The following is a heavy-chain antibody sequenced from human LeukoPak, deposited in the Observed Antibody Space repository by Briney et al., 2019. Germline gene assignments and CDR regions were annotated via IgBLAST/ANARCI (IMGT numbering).Heavy chain of an antibody. V-gene: IGHV1-69*01. CDR2: IIPIFGTA. CDR3: ASIRNMVRGVITHDY. CDR1: GGTFTNCS. J-gene: IGHJ4*02. Sequence: SVRVSCKASGGTFTNCSFHWVRQAPGQGLEWMGGIIPIFGTANYAQKFQGRVTITADESTSTAYMELSSLRSEDTAVYYCASIRNMVRGVITHDYWGQGTLVTVSS. D-gene: IGHD3-10*01.